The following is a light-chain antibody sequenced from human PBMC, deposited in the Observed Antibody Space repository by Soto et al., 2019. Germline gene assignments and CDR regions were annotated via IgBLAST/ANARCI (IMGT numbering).Light chain of an antibody. V-gene: IGKV3-20*01. J-gene: IGKJ1*01. CDR2: GAS. Sequence: EIVLTQSPGTLSLSPGERATLSCRASQSFSASYLGWYQQKAGQAPRLLIFGASGRATGTPDRFSGSGSGTDFTLTISRLQPEDFAVYYCQHYGDSPPTFGQGT. CDR3: QHYGDSPPT. CDR1: QSFSASY.